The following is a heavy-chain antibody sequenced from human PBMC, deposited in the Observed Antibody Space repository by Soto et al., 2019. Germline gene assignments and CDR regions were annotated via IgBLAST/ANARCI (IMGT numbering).Heavy chain of an antibody. J-gene: IGHJ2*01. CDR3: ARALGNWYFDL. CDR2: IYYSGST. V-gene: IGHV4-31*02. Sequence: LCGGSISSGGYYWSWIRQHPGKGLEWIGYIYYSGSTYYNPSLKSRVTISVDTSKNQFSLKLSSVTAADTAVYYCARALGNWYFDLWGRGTLVTVSS. CDR1: GGSISSGGYY.